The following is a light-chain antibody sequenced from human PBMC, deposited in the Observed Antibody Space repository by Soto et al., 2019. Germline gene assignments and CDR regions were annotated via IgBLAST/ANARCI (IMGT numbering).Light chain of an antibody. CDR3: QQLNSCPIT. CDR1: QAISSY. CDR2: AAS. J-gene: IGKJ5*01. Sequence: DIQMAQSPSTLSASVGDRVTITFRASQAISSYLAWYQQKPGRAPKLLIYAASTLQSGVPSRFSGSGSGTEFTLTITSLQPEDFATYYCQQLNSCPITFGQGTRLEIK. V-gene: IGKV1-9*01.